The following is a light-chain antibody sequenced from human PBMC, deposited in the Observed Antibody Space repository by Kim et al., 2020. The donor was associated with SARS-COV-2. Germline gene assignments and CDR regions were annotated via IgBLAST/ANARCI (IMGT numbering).Light chain of an antibody. CDR1: QSVNNN. Sequence: PGARAPLSCRASQSVNNNLAWYQQKPGQAPRLLIYGASTRATGIPTRFSGSGSGTEFTLTIGSLQSEDFAVYYCQQFNTWPPALTFGGGTKLEI. J-gene: IGKJ4*01. CDR2: GAS. CDR3: QQFNTWPPALT. V-gene: IGKV3-15*01.